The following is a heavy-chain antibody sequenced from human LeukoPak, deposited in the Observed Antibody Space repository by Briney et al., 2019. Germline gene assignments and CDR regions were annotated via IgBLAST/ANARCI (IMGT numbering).Heavy chain of an antibody. J-gene: IGHJ5*02. CDR2: ISAYNGNT. CDR3: ARDQEGYYDSSGYFA. V-gene: IGHV1-18*01. CDR1: GYTFTSYG. Sequence: ASVTVSCKASGYTFTSYGISWVRQAPGQGLEWMGWISAYNGNTNYAQKLQGRVTMTTDTSTSTAYMELRSLRSDDTAVYYCARDQEGYYDSSGYFAWGQGTLVTVSS. D-gene: IGHD3-22*01.